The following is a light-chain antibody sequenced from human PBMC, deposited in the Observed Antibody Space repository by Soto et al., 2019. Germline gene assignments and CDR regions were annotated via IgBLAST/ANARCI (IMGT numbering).Light chain of an antibody. Sequence: MVMTQSPATLSASPGERATISCRASQSVSTKLAWYQQKPGQAPRLLIYCASTRATGIPARFSGSGSGTDFTLTISSLQSEDFAVYYCQQYNNWPYTFGHGTRVDIK. CDR3: QQYNNWPYT. J-gene: IGKJ3*01. CDR1: QSVSTK. CDR2: CAS. V-gene: IGKV3D-15*01.